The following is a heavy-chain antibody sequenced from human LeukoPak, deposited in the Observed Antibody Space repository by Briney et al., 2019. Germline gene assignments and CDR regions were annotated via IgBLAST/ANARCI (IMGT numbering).Heavy chain of an antibody. J-gene: IGHJ4*02. V-gene: IGHV3-23*01. D-gene: IGHD3-10*01. Sequence: SGGSLRLSCAASGFTFSSYAMSWVRQAPGKGLEWVSAISGSGGSTYYADSVKGRFTISRDNSKNTLYLQMNSLRAEDTAVYYCANTDYYGSGSYYNGDYWGQGTLVTVSS. CDR2: ISGSGGST. CDR3: ANTDYYGSGSYYNGDY. CDR1: GFTFSSYA.